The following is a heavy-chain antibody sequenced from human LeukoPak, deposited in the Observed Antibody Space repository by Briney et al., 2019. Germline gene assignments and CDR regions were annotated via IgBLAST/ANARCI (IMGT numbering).Heavy chain of an antibody. CDR2: INHSGST. D-gene: IGHD2-2*01. J-gene: IGHJ5*02. V-gene: IGHV4-34*01. CDR3: ARGSSADSDWFDP. CDR1: GGSFSGYY. Sequence: PSETLSLTCAVYGGSFSGYYWSWIRQPPGKGLEWTGEINHSGSTNYNPSLKSRVTISVDTSKNQFSLKLSSVTAADTAVYYCARGSSADSDWFDPWGQGTLVTVSS.